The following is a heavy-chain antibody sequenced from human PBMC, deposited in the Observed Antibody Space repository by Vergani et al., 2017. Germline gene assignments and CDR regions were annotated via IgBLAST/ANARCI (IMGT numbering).Heavy chain of an antibody. D-gene: IGHD5-18*01. CDR2: IINKAYGGTT. V-gene: IGHV3-49*04. CDR3: SRGRGYSFGYSDY. Sequence: EVQLVESGGGLVPPGRSLRLSCAASGFSFGDYAMTWVRQAPGKGLEWVAFIINKAYGGTTEYDAAVKGLFTISRDDSKRLAYLQLSGLKTEATAVYFCSRGRGYSFGYSDYWGQGTLVTVSA. CDR1: GFSFGDYA. J-gene: IGHJ4*02.